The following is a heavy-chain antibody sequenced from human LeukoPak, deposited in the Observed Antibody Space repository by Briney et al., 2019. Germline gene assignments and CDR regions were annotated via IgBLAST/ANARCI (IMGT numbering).Heavy chain of an antibody. V-gene: IGHV3-74*01. Sequence: GGSLRLSCAASGYTFSGYWMHWVRQAPGKGLVWVSRINKDGSTITYTDSVKGRFTMSRDNAQNTPSLEMKSLRVEDTAVYYCVRGGTSGSGDYWGQGTLVTVSA. D-gene: IGHD3-10*01. CDR1: GYTFSGYW. CDR3: VRGGTSGSGDY. J-gene: IGHJ4*02. CDR2: INKDGSTI.